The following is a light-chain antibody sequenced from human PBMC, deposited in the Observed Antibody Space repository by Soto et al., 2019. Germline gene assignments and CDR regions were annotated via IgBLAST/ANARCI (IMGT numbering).Light chain of an antibody. J-gene: IGLJ2*01. Sequence: QSVLTQPPSVSAAPGQTVTISCSGNSSNIGSNYISWYQQLPGTAPKLLIYDNNQQPSGIPDRFSVSKSGTSATLGITGLQTGDEADYYCGTWDNGLSGLVFGGGTKLTVL. CDR2: DNN. CDR3: GTWDNGLSGLV. CDR1: SSNIGSNY. V-gene: IGLV1-51*01.